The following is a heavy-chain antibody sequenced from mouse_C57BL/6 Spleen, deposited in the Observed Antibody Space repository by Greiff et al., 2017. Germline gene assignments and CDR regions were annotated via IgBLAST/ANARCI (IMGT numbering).Heavy chain of an antibody. J-gene: IGHJ3*01. V-gene: IGHV1-39*01. CDR2: INPNYGTT. CDR1: GYSFTDYN. D-gene: IGHD4-1*01. Sequence: VQLQQSGPELVKPGASVKISCKASGYSFTDYNMNWVKQSNGKSLEWIGVINPNYGTTSYNQKFKGKATLTVDHSCSTACMQLKSMTSGDTEVYYCAKFWDAIPYWGQGTLVTVSA. CDR3: AKFWDAIPY.